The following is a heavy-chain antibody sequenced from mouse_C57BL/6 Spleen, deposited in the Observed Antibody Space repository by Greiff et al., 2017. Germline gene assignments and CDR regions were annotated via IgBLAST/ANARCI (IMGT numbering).Heavy chain of an antibody. CDR1: GNTFTSYW. D-gene: IGHD1-1*01. CDR2: IHPNSGST. J-gene: IGHJ3*01. CDR3: ARECIYYYGSSPAWFAY. V-gene: IGHV1-64*01. Sequence: QVQLQQPGAELVKPGASVKLSCKASGNTFTSYWMHWVKQGPGQGLEWIGMIHPNSGSTNYNEKFKRKAKLPVDKSSSTAYMQLSSLTSEDAAVYYCARECIYYYGSSPAWFAYWGQGTLVTVSA.